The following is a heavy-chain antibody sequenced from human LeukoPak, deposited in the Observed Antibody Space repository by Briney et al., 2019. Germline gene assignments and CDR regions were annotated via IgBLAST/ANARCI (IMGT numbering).Heavy chain of an antibody. Sequence: PSETLSLTCTVSGGSISSYYWSWIRQPAGKGLEWIGRIYTSGSTNYNPSLKSRVTMSVDTSKNQFSLKLSSVTAADTAVYYCVRDQGAYCSSTSCYGWYFDLWGRGTLVTVSS. D-gene: IGHD2-2*01. J-gene: IGHJ2*01. V-gene: IGHV4-4*07. CDR3: VRDQGAYCSSTSCYGWYFDL. CDR1: GGSISSYY. CDR2: IYTSGST.